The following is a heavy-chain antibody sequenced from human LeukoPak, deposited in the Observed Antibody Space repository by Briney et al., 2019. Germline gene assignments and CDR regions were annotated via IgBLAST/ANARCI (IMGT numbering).Heavy chain of an antibody. V-gene: IGHV3-30-3*01. D-gene: IGHD1-26*01. Sequence: PGGSLRLSCAASGFTFSSYAMHWVRQAPGKGLEWVAVISYDGSNKYYADSVKGRFTISRDNSKNTLYLQMNSLRAEDTAVYYCARERIVGATDAVAFDIWGQGTMVTVSS. CDR2: ISYDGSNK. J-gene: IGHJ3*02. CDR3: ARERIVGATDAVAFDI. CDR1: GFTFSSYA.